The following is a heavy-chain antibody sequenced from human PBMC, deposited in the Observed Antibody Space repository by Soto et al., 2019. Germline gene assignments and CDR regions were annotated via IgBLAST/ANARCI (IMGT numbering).Heavy chain of an antibody. Sequence: PSETLSLTCSVSGGSFSPNYGSWIRQPPGKGLEWVGYIYYGGSTSYNPSLKSRVTISLETSKSQFSLRLSSVTAADTAVYYCARLGEYYQSLAPWGPGTLVTVSS. V-gene: IGHV4-59*08. D-gene: IGHD2-2*01. J-gene: IGHJ5*02. CDR2: IYYGGST. CDR3: ARLGEYYQSLAP. CDR1: GGSFSPNY.